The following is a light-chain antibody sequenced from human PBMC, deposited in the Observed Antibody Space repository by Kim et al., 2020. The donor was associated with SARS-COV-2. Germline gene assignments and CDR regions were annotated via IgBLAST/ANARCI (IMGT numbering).Light chain of an antibody. Sequence: SVAVGQTARITCGGNNIGSKNVHWYQQKPGQAPVLIIYRDTNRPSGIPERFSGSNSGNTATLTISRAQAGDEADYYCQVWDSNTGLFGGGTQLTVL. J-gene: IGLJ3*02. CDR3: QVWDSNTGL. V-gene: IGLV3-9*01. CDR1: NIGSKN. CDR2: RDT.